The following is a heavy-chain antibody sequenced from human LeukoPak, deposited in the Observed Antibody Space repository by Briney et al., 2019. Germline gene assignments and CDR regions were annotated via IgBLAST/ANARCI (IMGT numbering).Heavy chain of an antibody. J-gene: IGHJ4*02. Sequence: GALRLSCVASGFTFSSHGMNWVRQAPGKGLEWVSGIIPSGHTTYYADSVRGRFTISRDNSKNTLYLQMNSLRAEDTAVYYCARDIDNGDYVVYWGQGTLVTVSS. V-gene: IGHV3-23*01. CDR3: ARDIDNGDYVVY. CDR2: IIPSGHTT. D-gene: IGHD4-17*01. CDR1: GFTFSSHG.